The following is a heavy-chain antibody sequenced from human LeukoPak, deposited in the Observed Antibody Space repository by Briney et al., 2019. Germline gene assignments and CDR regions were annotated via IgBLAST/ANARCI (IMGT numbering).Heavy chain of an antibody. CDR1: GFTFSSYW. D-gene: IGHD2-2*02. J-gene: IGHJ4*02. CDR2: INTDGSSA. V-gene: IGHV3-74*01. Sequence: PGGSLRLSCAASGFTFSSYWMHWVRQTPGKGLVWVSRINTDGSSASYADSVKGRFTISRDNAENTLYLQMNSLRAEDTAVYYCARDRRYCSSTSCYTCDYWGQGTLVTVSS. CDR3: ARDRRYCSSTSCYTCDY.